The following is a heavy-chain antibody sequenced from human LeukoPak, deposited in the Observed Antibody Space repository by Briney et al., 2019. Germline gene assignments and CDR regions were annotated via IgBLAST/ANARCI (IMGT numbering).Heavy chain of an antibody. CDR1: GGSISSYY. CDR2: IYYSGNT. J-gene: IGHJ6*02. D-gene: IGHD3/OR15-3a*01. Sequence: SETLSLTCTVSGGSISSYYWSWIRQPPGKGLEWIGYIYYSGNTNYSPSLKSRLTISVDTSKNQFSLNLSSVTAADTAVYYCARQNGLSYYYYALDVWGQGTTVTVSS. CDR3: ARQNGLSYYYYALDV. V-gene: IGHV4-59*08.